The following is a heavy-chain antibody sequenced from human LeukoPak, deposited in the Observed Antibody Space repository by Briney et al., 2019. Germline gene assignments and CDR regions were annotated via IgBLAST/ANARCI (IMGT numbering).Heavy chain of an antibody. J-gene: IGHJ6*02. CDR3: ATGEGISTVTTGLAYYYYGMDV. Sequence: GASVKVSCKASGYTFPSYGISLGRQAPGQGLEGMGWISAYNGNTNYAQKLQGRVTMTTDTSPSTAYMELKSLRSDDTAVYYCATGEGISTVTTGLAYYYYGMDVWGQGTTVTVSS. D-gene: IGHD4-17*01. V-gene: IGHV1-18*01. CDR1: GYTFPSYG. CDR2: ISAYNGNT.